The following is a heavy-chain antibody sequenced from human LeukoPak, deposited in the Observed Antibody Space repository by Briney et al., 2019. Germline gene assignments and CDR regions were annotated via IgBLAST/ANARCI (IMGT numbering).Heavy chain of an antibody. Sequence: SETLSLTCAVYGESFSGYYWSWIRQPPGKGLEWIGEINHSGSTNYTPSLKSRVTISVDTSKNQFSLKLSSVTAADTAVYYCARGPDTAMVNHYYGMDVWGQGTTVTVSS. J-gene: IGHJ6*02. CDR2: INHSGST. CDR3: ARGPDTAMVNHYYGMDV. D-gene: IGHD5-18*01. V-gene: IGHV4-34*01. CDR1: GESFSGYY.